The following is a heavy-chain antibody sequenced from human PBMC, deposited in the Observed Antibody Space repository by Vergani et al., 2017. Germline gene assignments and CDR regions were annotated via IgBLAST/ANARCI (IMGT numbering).Heavy chain of an antibody. CDR1: GFLFPNYG. D-gene: IGHD3-9*01. CDR2: ISANKGAT. J-gene: IGHJ4*02. CDR3: ARGDYGILTGYRY. Sequence: QVQLVQSGPEVKKPGAAVKVSCKVSGFLFPNYGVSWVRQAPGQGLEWLGWISANKGATSYAQRVQGRVTMTRDTSTSIFYMELSSLRSEDTAIYYCARGDYGILTGYRYWGQGTLVTVSA. V-gene: IGHV1-18*01.